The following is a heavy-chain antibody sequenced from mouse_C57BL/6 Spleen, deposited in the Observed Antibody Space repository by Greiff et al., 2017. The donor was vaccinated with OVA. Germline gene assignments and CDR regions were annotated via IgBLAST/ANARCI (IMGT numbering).Heavy chain of an antibody. CDR1: GYSITSGYY. V-gene: IGHV3-6*01. Sequence: VQLKESGPGLVKPSQSLSLTCSVTGYSITSGYYWNWIRQFPGNKLEWMGYISYDGSNNYNPSLKNRISITRDTSKNQFFLKLNSVTTEDTATYYCARGDYDYPWFAYWGQGTLVTVSA. CDR2: ISYDGSN. J-gene: IGHJ3*01. CDR3: ARGDYDYPWFAY. D-gene: IGHD2-4*01.